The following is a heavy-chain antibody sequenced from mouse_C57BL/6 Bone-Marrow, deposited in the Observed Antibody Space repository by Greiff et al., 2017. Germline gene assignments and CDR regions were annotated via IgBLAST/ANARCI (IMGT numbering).Heavy chain of an antibody. Sequence: VQLQQPGAELVKPGASVKLSCKASGYTFTSYWMPWVKQRPGQGLEWIGMIHPNSGSTNYNEKFKSKATLTVDKSSSTAYMQLSSLTSEDSAVYYCARNVYYYGSSWFAYWGQGTLVTVSA. J-gene: IGHJ3*01. D-gene: IGHD1-1*01. CDR1: GYTFTSYW. V-gene: IGHV1-64*01. CDR3: ARNVYYYGSSWFAY. CDR2: IHPNSGST.